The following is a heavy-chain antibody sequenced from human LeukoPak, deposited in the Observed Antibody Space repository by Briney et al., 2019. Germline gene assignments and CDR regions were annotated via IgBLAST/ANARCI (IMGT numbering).Heavy chain of an antibody. Sequence: SQTLSLTCAVYGGSFSGYYWSWIRQPPGKGLEWIGEINHSGSTNYNPSLKSRVTISVDTSKNQFSLKLSSVTAADTAVYYCASQGYSSSWVDYWGQGTLVTVSS. J-gene: IGHJ4*02. V-gene: IGHV4-34*01. CDR3: ASQGYSSSWVDY. CDR1: GGSFSGYY. CDR2: INHSGST. D-gene: IGHD6-13*01.